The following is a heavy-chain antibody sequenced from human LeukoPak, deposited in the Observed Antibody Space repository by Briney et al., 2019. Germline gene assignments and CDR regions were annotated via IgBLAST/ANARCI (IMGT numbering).Heavy chain of an antibody. D-gene: IGHD3-22*01. CDR1: GYSFSNYW. V-gene: IGHV5-51*01. Sequence: GESLKISCNGSGYSFSNYWIGWVRQMPGKGLECMGIIYPGDSDARYSPSFQGHVTISVDRFLRVAYLQWSGLKASDSGIYYCARYYDSSSYYNTFEIWGQGTMVTVSS. J-gene: IGHJ3*02. CDR3: ARYYDSSSYYNTFEI. CDR2: IYPGDSDA.